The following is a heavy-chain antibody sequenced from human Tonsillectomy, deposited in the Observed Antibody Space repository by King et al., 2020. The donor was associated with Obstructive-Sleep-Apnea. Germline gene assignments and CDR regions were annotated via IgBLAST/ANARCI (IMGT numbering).Heavy chain of an antibody. V-gene: IGHV4-59*08. CDR1: GGSISSYY. D-gene: IGHD3-22*01. CDR2: FVLRVSN. J-gene: IGHJ6*02. CDR3: ARLSYDSSGYPNGMDV. Sequence: QLQESGPGLVKPLETLSLTCTVSGGSISSYYWSWIRETPGRGLARIAYFVLRVSNTYTTSLKSQVTLLIETSKNPFSLKLSSVTAADTAVYYCARLSYDSSGYPNGMDVWGQGTTVTVSS.